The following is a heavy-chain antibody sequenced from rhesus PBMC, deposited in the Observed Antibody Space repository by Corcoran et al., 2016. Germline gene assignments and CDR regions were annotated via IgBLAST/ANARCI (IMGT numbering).Heavy chain of an antibody. CDR3: ASSGYSSWSGGHRFDV. V-gene: IGHV4S11*01. Sequence: QVQLQESGPGLVKPLETLSLTCAVSGGSISSNYWNWIRQPPGKELEWIGYIYGSGGSTNYNPPLTSRVTLSVDTSRSQFSLRLSSVTAADTALYYCASSGYSSWSGGHRFDVWGAGVLVTVSS. CDR1: GGSISSNY. D-gene: IGHD6-13*01. CDR2: IYGSGGST. J-gene: IGHJ5-1*01.